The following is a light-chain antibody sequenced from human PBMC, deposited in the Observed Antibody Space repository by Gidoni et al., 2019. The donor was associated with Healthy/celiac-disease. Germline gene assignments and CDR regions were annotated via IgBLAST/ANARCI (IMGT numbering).Light chain of an antibody. CDR2: QDS. CDR1: QLGDKY. V-gene: IGLV3-1*01. Sequence: SSALTQHPSVSVPPGQTASITSPGDQLGDKYACWYQQKPGQSPVLVIYQDSKRPSGIPERFSGSNSGNTATLTISGTQAMDEADYYCQAWDSSTRVFGGGTKLTVL. J-gene: IGLJ2*01. CDR3: QAWDSSTRV.